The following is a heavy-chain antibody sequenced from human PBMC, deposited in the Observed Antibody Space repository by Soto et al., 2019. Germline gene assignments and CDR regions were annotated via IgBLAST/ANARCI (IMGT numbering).Heavy chain of an antibody. Sequence: QITLKESGPTLVKPTQTLTLTCSFSGFSLSTTGVGVGWIRQSPGKALEWLAIIYWDNDKRYSPSLKSRVTITKDXSKXQVVLTVTNMDPVDTGTYYCARSLWFGELHWGQGALVTVSS. CDR1: GFSLSTTGVG. V-gene: IGHV2-5*02. CDR3: ARSLWFGELH. CDR2: IYWDNDK. D-gene: IGHD3-10*01. J-gene: IGHJ4*02.